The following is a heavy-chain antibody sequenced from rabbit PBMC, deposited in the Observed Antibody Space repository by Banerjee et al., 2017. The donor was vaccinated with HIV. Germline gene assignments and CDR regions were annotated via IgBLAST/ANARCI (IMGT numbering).Heavy chain of an antibody. D-gene: IGHD2-1*01. CDR3: ARGAAGDGVGFNL. V-gene: IGHV1S40*01. J-gene: IGHJ4*01. CDR2: IYIGSGST. CDR1: GFTISSSYY. Sequence: QQLVESGGGLVKPGASLTLTCTASGFTISSSYYMCWVRQAPGKGLEWIGCIYIGSGSTYYASWAKGRFTISKTSSTTVTLKMTSLTAADTATYFCARGAAGDGVGFNLWGPGTLVTVS.